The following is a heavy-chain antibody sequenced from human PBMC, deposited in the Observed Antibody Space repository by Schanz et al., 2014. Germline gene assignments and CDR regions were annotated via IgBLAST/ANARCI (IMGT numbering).Heavy chain of an antibody. J-gene: IGHJ4*02. CDR3: ARIGGSVFDY. Sequence: MQLVESGGGLVQPGGSLRLSCAASGFAVDNYYMSCVRQAPGRGLEWVSIIFTDGRTYYADSVKGRFTISRDSSKNSLYLQMNSLRAEDTAVYYCARIGGSVFDYWAQGTLVTVSS. CDR2: IFTDGRT. V-gene: IGHV3-53*01. CDR1: GFAVDNYY. D-gene: IGHD3-10*01.